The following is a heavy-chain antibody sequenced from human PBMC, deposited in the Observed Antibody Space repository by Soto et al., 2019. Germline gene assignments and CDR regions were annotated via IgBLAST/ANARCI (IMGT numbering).Heavy chain of an antibody. Sequence: QVQLVQSGAEVKKPGSSVKVSCKASGGTFSSYTISWVRQAPGQGLEWMGRIIPILGIANYAQKFQGIVKITADKSTSTAYMELSSLRSEDTAVYYCAGSIAAAVTFDPWGQGTLVTVSS. V-gene: IGHV1-69*02. J-gene: IGHJ5*02. D-gene: IGHD6-13*01. CDR1: GGTFSSYT. CDR3: AGSIAAAVTFDP. CDR2: IIPILGIA.